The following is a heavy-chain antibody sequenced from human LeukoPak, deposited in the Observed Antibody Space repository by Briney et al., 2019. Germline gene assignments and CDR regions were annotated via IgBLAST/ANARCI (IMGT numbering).Heavy chain of an antibody. D-gene: IGHD3-22*01. V-gene: IGHV4-59*01. CDR1: GGSLSSYY. J-gene: IGHJ3*02. Sequence: PSYTLSLPCTVSGGSLSSYYRSWLQQAPGKERAGIGCIYFCGSTNYSPSLMSRVTITVDTSKNQFSLKLSSVTAEDTAVYYCARDQSDSDSSDAFDIWGQGTMVTVSS. CDR2: IYFCGST. CDR3: ARDQSDSDSSDAFDI.